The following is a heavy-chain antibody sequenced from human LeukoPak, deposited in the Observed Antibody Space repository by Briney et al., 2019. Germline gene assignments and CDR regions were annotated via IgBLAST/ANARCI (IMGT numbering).Heavy chain of an antibody. V-gene: IGHV1-2*02. J-gene: IGHJ4*02. CDR1: GYTFTDYY. CDR2: INPNSGGT. D-gene: IGHD6-19*01. Sequence: ASVKVSCKASGYTFTDYYIHWVRQAPGQGLEWMGWINPNSGGTNYAQKFQGRVTMTKDTSISTAYMELSRLRSDDTAVYFCARAIAVVDYWGQGTLVTVSS. CDR3: ARAIAVVDY.